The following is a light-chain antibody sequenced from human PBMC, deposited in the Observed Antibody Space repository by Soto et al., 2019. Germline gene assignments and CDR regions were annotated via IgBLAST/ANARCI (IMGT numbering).Light chain of an antibody. CDR1: SGHSSYI. Sequence: QSVLTQSSSASASLGSSVKLTCTLSSGHSSYIIAWHQQQPGKAPRYLMKLEGSGSYNKGSGVPDRFSGSSSGADRYLTISNLRSEDEADYYCETWDSNTRVFGGGTKVTVL. J-gene: IGLJ2*01. CDR3: ETWDSNTRV. CDR2: LEGSGSY. V-gene: IGLV4-60*03.